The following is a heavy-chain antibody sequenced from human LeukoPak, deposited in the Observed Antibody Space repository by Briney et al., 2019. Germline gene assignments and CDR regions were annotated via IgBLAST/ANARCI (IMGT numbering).Heavy chain of an antibody. V-gene: IGHV4-38-2*02. CDR2: IYHSGST. CDR3: ARAYYDFRSGYYTIDYFDY. J-gene: IGHJ4*02. D-gene: IGHD3-3*01. Sequence: SETLSLTCTVSGYSISSGYYWGWIRQPPGKGLEWIGSIYHSGSTYYNPSLKSRVTISVDTSKNQFSLKLSSVTAADTAVYYCARAYYDFRSGYYTIDYFDYWGQGTLVTVSS. CDR1: GYSISSGYY.